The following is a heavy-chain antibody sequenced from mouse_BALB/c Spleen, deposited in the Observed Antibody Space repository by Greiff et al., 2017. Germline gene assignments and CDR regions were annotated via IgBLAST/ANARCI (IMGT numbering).Heavy chain of an antibody. CDR2: ISSGGSYT. V-gene: IGHV5-9-4*01. J-gene: IGHJ3*01. CDR3: ARDSSDSSGYVFFAY. D-gene: IGHD3-2*01. CDR1: GFTFSSYA. Sequence: EVKLMESGGGLVKPGGSLKLSCAASGFTFSSYAMSWVRQSPEKRLEWVAEISSGGSYTYYPDTVTGRFTISRDNAKNTLYLEMSSLRSEDTAMYYCARDSSDSSGYVFFAYWGQGTLVTVSA.